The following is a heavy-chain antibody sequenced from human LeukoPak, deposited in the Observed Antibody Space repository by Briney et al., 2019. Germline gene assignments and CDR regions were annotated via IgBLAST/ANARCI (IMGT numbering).Heavy chain of an antibody. CDR2: ISAYNGNT. D-gene: IGHD3-22*01. J-gene: IGHJ4*02. CDR3: ARPSPDSSGYYLPDY. CDR1: GYTFTSYG. V-gene: IGHV1-18*01. Sequence: ASVKVSCKASGYTFTSYGISWVRQAPGQGLEWMGWISAYNGNTNYAQKLQGRVTMTTDTSTSTAYMELRSLRSDDTAAYYCARPSPDSSGYYLPDYWGQGTLVTVSS.